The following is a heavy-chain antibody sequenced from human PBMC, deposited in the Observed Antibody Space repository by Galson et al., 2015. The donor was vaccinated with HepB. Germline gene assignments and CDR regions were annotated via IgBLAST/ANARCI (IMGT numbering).Heavy chain of an antibody. V-gene: IGHV1-69*13. J-gene: IGHJ6*02. CDR1: GGTFSSYA. Sequence: SVKVSCKASGGTFSSYAISWVRQAPGQGLEWMGGIIPIFGTANYAQKFQGRVTITADESTSTAYMELSSLRSEDTAVYYCAGRLTGTTSYYYGMDVWGQGTTVTVSS. CDR2: IIPIFGTA. D-gene: IGHD1-7*01. CDR3: AGRLTGTTSYYYGMDV.